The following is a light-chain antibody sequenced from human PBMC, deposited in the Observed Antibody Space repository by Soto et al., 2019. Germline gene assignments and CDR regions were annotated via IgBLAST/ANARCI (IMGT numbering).Light chain of an antibody. CDR1: SSDVGGYNY. V-gene: IGLV2-8*01. CDR3: SSHAGNTFYV. Sequence: QSALTQPPSVSGSPGQSVTISCTGTSSDVGGYNYVSWYQQHPGEAPKLMIYEVNKRPSGVPDRFSGSKSGNTASLTVSGLQAEDEADYYCSSHAGNTFYVFGTGTKV. CDR2: EVN. J-gene: IGLJ1*01.